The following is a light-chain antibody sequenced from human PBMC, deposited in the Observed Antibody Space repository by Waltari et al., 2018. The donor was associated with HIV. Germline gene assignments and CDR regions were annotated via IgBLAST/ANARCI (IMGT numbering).Light chain of an antibody. CDR2: GAS. CDR3: QQYSIAPWT. V-gene: IGKV3-20*01. Sequence: GERATLSCRASQTVDRNCLAWYQQTPGQAPRLLIYGASSRATGVPDRFSGSGSGTDFTLTISRLEPEDFAVFYCQQYSIAPWTFGQGTKVEV. J-gene: IGKJ1*01. CDR1: QTVDRNC.